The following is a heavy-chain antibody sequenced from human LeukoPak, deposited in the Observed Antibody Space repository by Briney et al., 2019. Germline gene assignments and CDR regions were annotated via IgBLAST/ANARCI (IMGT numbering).Heavy chain of an antibody. V-gene: IGHV3-23*01. CDR1: GFTFSSYA. CDR2: ISGSGGST. CDR3: AKDLFPDSSGYYYPDAFDI. J-gene: IGHJ3*02. D-gene: IGHD3-22*01. Sequence: PGGSLRLSCAASGFTFSSYAMSWVRQAPGKGLEWVSAISGSGGSTYYADSVKGRFTISRDNSKNTLYLQMNSLRAEDTAVYYCAKDLFPDSSGYYYPDAFDIWGQGTMVTVSS.